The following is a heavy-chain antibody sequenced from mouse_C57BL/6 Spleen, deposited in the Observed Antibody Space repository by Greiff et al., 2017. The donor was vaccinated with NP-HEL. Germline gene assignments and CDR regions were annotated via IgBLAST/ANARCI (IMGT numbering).Heavy chain of an antibody. V-gene: IGHV1-81*01. D-gene: IGHD4-1*01. J-gene: IGHJ4*01. CDR3: GRWAGTKDYAMDY. CDR2: IYPRSGNT. Sequence: VQLQESGAELARPGASVKLSCKASGYTFTSYGISWVKQRTGQGLEWIGEIYPRSGNTYYNEKFKGKATLTADKSSSTAYMELRSLTSEDSAVYFCGRWAGTKDYAMDYWGQGTSVTVSS. CDR1: GYTFTSYG.